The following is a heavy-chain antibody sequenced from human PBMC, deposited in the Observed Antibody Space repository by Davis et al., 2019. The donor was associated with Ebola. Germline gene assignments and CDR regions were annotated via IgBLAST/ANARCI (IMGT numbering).Heavy chain of an antibody. D-gene: IGHD3-3*01. CDR2: ISSSSSYT. V-gene: IGHV3-11*06. CDR3: ARHPNPLNYDFWSGYYTGLGSDYYYYMDV. CDR1: GFTFSDYY. J-gene: IGHJ6*03. Sequence: PGGSLRLSCAASGFTFSDYYMSWIRQAPGKGLEWVSYISSSSSYTNYADSVKGRFTISRDNAKNSLYLQMNSLRAEDTAVYYCARHPNPLNYDFWSGYYTGLGSDYYYYMDVWGKGTTVTVSS.